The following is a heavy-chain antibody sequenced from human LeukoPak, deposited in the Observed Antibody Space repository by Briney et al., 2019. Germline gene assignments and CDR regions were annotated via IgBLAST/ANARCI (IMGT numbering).Heavy chain of an antibody. J-gene: IGHJ3*02. CDR3: ARGEYYYASGSPGNFDI. Sequence: SETLSLTCTVSGGSISSHYWSWIRQPAGKGREWIGYIYYSGSTNYNPSLKSRVTISVDTSKNQFSLKLSSVTAADTAVYYCARGEYYYASGSPGNFDIWGQGTMVTVSS. CDR1: GGSISSHY. V-gene: IGHV4-59*11. D-gene: IGHD3-10*01. CDR2: IYYSGST.